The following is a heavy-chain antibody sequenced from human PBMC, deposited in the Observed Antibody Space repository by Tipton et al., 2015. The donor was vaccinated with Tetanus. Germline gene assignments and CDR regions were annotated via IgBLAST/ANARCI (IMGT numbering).Heavy chain of an antibody. Sequence: SLRLSCAASGFTFSNYAMAWVRQAPGKGLEWVSGISVRGSHTYYADPVKGRFSISRDNSKNTVYLQMNSLRAEDTAVYFCAKFLVVITQGYYHTMDVWGQGTTVTVSS. V-gene: IGHV3-23*01. J-gene: IGHJ6*02. D-gene: IGHD3-9*01. CDR2: ISVRGSHT. CDR1: GFTFSNYA. CDR3: AKFLVVITQGYYHTMDV.